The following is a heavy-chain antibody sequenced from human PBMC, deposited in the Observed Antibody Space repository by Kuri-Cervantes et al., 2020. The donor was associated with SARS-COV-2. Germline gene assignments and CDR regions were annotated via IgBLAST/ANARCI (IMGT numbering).Heavy chain of an antibody. CDR3: ARDTLNFYDSLGFDP. V-gene: IGHV3-23*01. D-gene: IGHD3-3*01. CDR2: ISGSGGST. Sequence: GGSLRLSCAASGFTFSSYAMSWVRQAPGKGLEWVSAISGSGGSTYYADSVKGRFTISRDNAKNTLYLQMNSLRAEGTAVYYCARDTLNFYDSLGFDPWGQGTLVTVSS. CDR1: GFTFSSYA. J-gene: IGHJ5*02.